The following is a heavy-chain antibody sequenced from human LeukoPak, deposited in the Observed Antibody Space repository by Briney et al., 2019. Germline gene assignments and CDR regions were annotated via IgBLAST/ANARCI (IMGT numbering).Heavy chain of an antibody. D-gene: IGHD2-21*02. Sequence: QSGGSLRLSCAASGFTFSSYAMSWVRQAPGKGLEWVSAISGNGGSTYYADSVKGRFTISRDNSKNTLYLQMNSLRAEDTAVYYCAKENVVVVTGDYYMDVWGKGTTVTVSS. V-gene: IGHV3-23*01. CDR1: GFTFSSYA. CDR3: AKENVVVVTGDYYMDV. J-gene: IGHJ6*03. CDR2: ISGNGGST.